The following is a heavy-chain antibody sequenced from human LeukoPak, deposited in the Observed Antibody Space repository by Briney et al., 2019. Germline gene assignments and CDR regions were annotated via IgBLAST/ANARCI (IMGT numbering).Heavy chain of an antibody. Sequence: PGGSLRLSRVVSGFTFTNYVVHWVRQAPGKGLEWVTLVSSDGGIKYYADSVKGRFSVSRDISKNTLYLQMNSLRVDDTAVYYCARDNWIPYWGQGTLVTVSS. CDR1: GFTFTNYV. CDR3: ARDNWIPY. V-gene: IGHV3-30-3*01. D-gene: IGHD1-20*01. CDR2: VSSDGGIK. J-gene: IGHJ4*02.